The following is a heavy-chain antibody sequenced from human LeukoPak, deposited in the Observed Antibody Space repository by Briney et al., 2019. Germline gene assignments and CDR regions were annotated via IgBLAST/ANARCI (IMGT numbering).Heavy chain of an antibody. CDR3: ARGTSIAARGLFDY. V-gene: IGHV4-4*02. D-gene: IGHD6-6*01. Sequence: MSSGTLSLTCAVSGGSISSSNWWSWVRQPPGKGLEWIGESYHSGSTNYNPSLKSRVTISVDKSKNQFSLKLSSVTAADTAVYYCARGTSIAARGLFDYWGQGTLVTVSS. J-gene: IGHJ4*02. CDR1: GGSISSSNW. CDR2: SYHSGST.